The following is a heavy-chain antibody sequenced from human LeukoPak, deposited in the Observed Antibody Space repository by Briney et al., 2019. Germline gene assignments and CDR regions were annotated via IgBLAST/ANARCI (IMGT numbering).Heavy chain of an antibody. CDR1: GGSISSYY. CDR2: IYYSGST. D-gene: IGHD3-22*01. CDR3: ARHDSSGYSIFDY. J-gene: IGHJ4*02. Sequence: SETLSLTCTVSGGSISSYYWSWIRQPPGKGLEWIGYIYYSGSTNYNPSLKSRVTISVDTSKSQFSLKLSSVTAADTAVYYCARHDSSGYSIFDYWGQGTLVTVSS. V-gene: IGHV4-59*08.